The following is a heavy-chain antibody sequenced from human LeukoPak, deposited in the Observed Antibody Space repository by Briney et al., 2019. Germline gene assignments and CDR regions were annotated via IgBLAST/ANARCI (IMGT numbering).Heavy chain of an antibody. CDR1: GGSFSGYY. J-gene: IGHJ3*02. V-gene: IGHV4-34*01. Sequence: PSETLSLTCAVYGGSFSGYYWSWIRQPPGKGLEWIGEINHSGSTNYNPSLKSRVTISVDTSKNQFSLKLSSVTAADTAVYYCARTHLRSDAFDIWGQGTMVTVSS. CDR2: INHSGST. CDR3: ARTHLRSDAFDI.